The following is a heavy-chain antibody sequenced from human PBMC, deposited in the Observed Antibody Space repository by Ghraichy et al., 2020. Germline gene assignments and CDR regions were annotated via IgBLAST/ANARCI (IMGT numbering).Heavy chain of an antibody. Sequence: ASVKVSCKAHGYTFTNSNIAWVRKAPGQGLEWMGWINAQNGDTNYAQRVQDRVTMTTDTSTSTAYMDLRSLRPDDTAVYFCPGATHSYYGMDVWGQGTTVTVSS. CDR1: GYTFTNSN. CDR3: PGATHSYYGMDV. J-gene: IGHJ6*02. V-gene: IGHV1-18*01. CDR2: INAQNGDT.